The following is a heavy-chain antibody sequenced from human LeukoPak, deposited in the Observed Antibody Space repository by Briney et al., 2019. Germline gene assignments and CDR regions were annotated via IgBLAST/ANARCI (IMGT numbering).Heavy chain of an antibody. Sequence: SETLSLTCSVSGGSISHYYWSWIRQPPGKGLEWIGYIYYSGGTNYNPSLKSRVTISVDASKNQFSLNPSSVTAADTAVYYCAGAHCGGDCYSGRAFDIWGQGTMVTVSS. CDR1: GGSISHYY. V-gene: IGHV4-59*01. J-gene: IGHJ3*02. D-gene: IGHD2-21*02. CDR3: AGAHCGGDCYSGRAFDI. CDR2: IYYSGGT.